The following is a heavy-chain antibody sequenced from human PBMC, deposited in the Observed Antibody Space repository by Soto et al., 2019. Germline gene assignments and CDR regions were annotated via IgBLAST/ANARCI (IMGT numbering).Heavy chain of an antibody. Sequence: GGSLRLSCAASGFTFSSYWMSWVRQAPGKGLEWVANIKQDGSEKYYVDSVKGRFTISRDNAKNSLYLQMNSLRAEDTAVYYCASEYNSGAFDIWGQGTMVTVSS. D-gene: IGHD1-1*01. V-gene: IGHV3-7*03. CDR3: ASEYNSGAFDI. CDR1: GFTFSSYW. J-gene: IGHJ3*02. CDR2: IKQDGSEK.